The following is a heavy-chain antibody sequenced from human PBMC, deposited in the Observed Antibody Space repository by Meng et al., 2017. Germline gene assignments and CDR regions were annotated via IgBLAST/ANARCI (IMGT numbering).Heavy chain of an antibody. CDR2: IYWDDDK. V-gene: IGHV2-5*02. Sequence: QVPLTASGPTLVKPTQTLTLTCSLPGRSLSTRGGGVAGIRQPPGKALEWLALIYWDDDKRYSPSLKTRVTITKDTSKNQVVLTMTNMDPVDTGTYYCAHSPYDETSGVFYFDYWGQGTLVTVSS. CDR1: GRSLSTRGGG. J-gene: IGHJ4*02. D-gene: IGHD3-22*01. CDR3: AHSPYDETSGVFYFDY.